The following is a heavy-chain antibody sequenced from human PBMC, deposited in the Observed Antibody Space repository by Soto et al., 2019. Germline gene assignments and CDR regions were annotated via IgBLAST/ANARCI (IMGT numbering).Heavy chain of an antibody. CDR3: AKYVVLEFLDYFNF. CDR2: LSGSGGHT. J-gene: IGHJ4*02. V-gene: IGHV3-23*01. D-gene: IGHD1-1*01. CDR1: GFTFSNFA. Sequence: PGGSLRLSCAASGFTFSNFAMCWVRQAPGKGLEWVSALSGSGGHTYYADSVKGRFTISRDNSKNSLYLQMNSLTAEDTAIYYCAKYVVLEFLDYFNFWGQGTLVTVSS.